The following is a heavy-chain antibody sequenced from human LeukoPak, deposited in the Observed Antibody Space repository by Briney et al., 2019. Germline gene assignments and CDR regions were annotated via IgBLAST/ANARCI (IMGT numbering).Heavy chain of an antibody. CDR3: TTDPATVTTFY. D-gene: IGHD4-17*01. CDR2: IKSKTDGGTA. J-gene: IGHJ4*02. V-gene: IGHV3-15*01. Sequence: GGSLRLSCAASGFTFSSYAMSWVRQAPGKGLEWVGRIKSKTDGGTADYAAPVKGRFTISRDDSKNTLYLQMNSLKTEDAAVYYCTTDPATVTTFYWGQGTLVTVSS. CDR1: GFTFSSYA.